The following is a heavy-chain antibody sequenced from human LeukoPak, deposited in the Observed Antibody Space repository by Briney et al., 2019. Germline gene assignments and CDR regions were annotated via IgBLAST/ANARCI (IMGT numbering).Heavy chain of an antibody. J-gene: IGHJ5*02. CDR3: ARDLSGWSEDNWFDP. CDR1: GFTFSSYS. CDR2: ISSSSSYI. Sequence: PGGSLRLSCAASGFTFSSYSMNWVRQAPGKGLEWVSSISSSSSYIYYADSVKGRFTISRDNAKNSLYLQMNSLRAEDTAVYYCARDLSGWSEDNWFDPWGQGTLVTVSS. D-gene: IGHD6-19*01. V-gene: IGHV3-21*01.